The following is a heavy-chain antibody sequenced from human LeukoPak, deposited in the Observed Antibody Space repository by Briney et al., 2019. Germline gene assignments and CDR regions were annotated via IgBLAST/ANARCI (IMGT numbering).Heavy chain of an antibody. CDR1: GFSFSTYW. V-gene: IGHV3-7*01. Sequence: GGSLGLSCGASGFSFSTYWMSWVRQAPGKGLEWVANIKEDGTQKYYVHSVEGRFNISRDNAKNSLFLQMDYLRADDTAVYYCARLGAGSGSLDTWGQGTLVTVSS. CDR2: IKEDGTQK. D-gene: IGHD1-26*01. CDR3: ARLGAGSGSLDT. J-gene: IGHJ5*02.